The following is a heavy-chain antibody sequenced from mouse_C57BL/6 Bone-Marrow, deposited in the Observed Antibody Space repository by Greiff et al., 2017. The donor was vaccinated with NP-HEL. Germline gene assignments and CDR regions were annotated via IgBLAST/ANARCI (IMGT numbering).Heavy chain of an antibody. V-gene: IGHV3-1*01. Sequence: EVQLQESGPGMVKPSQSLSLTCTVTGYSITSGYDWHWIRHFPGNKLEWMGYISYSGSTNYNPSLKSRISITHDTSKNHFFLKLNSVTTEDTATYYCARDGGLRPDYWGQGTTLTVSS. CDR1: GYSITSGYD. D-gene: IGHD2-4*01. CDR3: ARDGGLRPDY. J-gene: IGHJ2*01. CDR2: ISYSGST.